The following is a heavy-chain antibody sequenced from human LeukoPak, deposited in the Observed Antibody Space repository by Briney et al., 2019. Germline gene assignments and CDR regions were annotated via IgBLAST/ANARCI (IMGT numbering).Heavy chain of an antibody. CDR2: IGSTI. J-gene: IGHJ6*03. V-gene: IGHV3-11*04. Sequence: GGSLRLSCVASGFSLSDYYMSWIRQAPGKGLEWVSYIGSTIYYADSVKGRFTISRDNAKNSLYLQMNSLRAEDTAVYYCARDRGIVGTTGYYYMDVWGKGTTVTVSS. CDR3: ARDRGIVGTTGYYYMDV. D-gene: IGHD1-26*01. CDR1: GFSLSDYY.